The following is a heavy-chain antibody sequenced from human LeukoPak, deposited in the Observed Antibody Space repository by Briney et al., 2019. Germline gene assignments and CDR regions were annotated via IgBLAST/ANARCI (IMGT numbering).Heavy chain of an antibody. CDR3: ARGLYFDLSCYFDY. V-gene: IGHV4-34*01. CDR2: INHSGST. CDR1: GGSFSGYY. D-gene: IGHD2/OR15-2a*01. J-gene: IGHJ4*02. Sequence: PSETLSLTCGVYGGSFSGYYWSWIRQPPGKGLEWIGEINHSGSTNYNPSLKSRVTISVDTSKNQFSLKLSSVPAADTAVYYCARGLYFDLSCYFDYWGQGTLVTVSS.